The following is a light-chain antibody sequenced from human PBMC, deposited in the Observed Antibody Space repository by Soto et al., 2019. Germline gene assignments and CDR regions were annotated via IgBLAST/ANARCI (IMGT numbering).Light chain of an antibody. CDR3: QQRNYWQVT. Sequence: EIVLTQSPGTLSLSPGESATLSCRASRSISGYLAWYQQKPGQAPRLLIYDVSNRATGIPARFSGSGSGTDFTLTISSLEPEDFAIYYCQQRNYWQVTFGQGTRLEIK. V-gene: IGKV3-11*01. CDR1: RSISGY. J-gene: IGKJ5*01. CDR2: DVS.